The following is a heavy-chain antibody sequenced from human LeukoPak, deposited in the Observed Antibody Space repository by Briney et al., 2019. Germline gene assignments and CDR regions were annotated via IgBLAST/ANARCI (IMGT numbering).Heavy chain of an antibody. CDR2: ISSSSSYI. V-gene: IGHV3-21*01. D-gene: IGHD3-9*01. CDR1: GFTFSSYS. Sequence: GGSLRLSCAASGFTFSSYSMNWVRQAPGKGLEWVSSISSSSSYIYYADSVKGRFTISRDNAKNSLYLQMNSLRAEDTAVYYCARDLSYYDILTGSNWFDPWGQGTLVTVSP. J-gene: IGHJ5*02. CDR3: ARDLSYYDILTGSNWFDP.